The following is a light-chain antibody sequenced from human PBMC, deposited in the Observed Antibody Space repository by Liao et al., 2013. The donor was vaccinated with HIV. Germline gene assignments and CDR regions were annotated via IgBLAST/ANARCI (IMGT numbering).Light chain of an antibody. Sequence: SYELTQPPSVSVSPGQTASITCSGDKLGDKDVCWYQQKPGQAPVLVIYENRKWPSGIPERFSGSSSENTGTLTISGTQPMDEADYYCQVWDRDTALFGGGTKLTVL. J-gene: IGLJ2*01. CDR1: KLGDKD. CDR3: QVWDRDTAL. V-gene: IGLV3-1*01. CDR2: ENR.